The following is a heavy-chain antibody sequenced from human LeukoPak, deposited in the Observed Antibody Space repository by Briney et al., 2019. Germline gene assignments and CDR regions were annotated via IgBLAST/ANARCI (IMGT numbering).Heavy chain of an antibody. J-gene: IGHJ4*02. D-gene: IGHD3-9*01. Sequence: GASVKVSCKTSGYTFTDYYMHWVRQAPGQGLEWIGWINPNSGGTKFAQKFQGRVTLTTDTSVSTAYMELSRLTSDDTAVYYCAILLTDQGDHWGVGSLVTVSS. CDR3: AILLTDQGDH. CDR2: INPNSGGT. V-gene: IGHV1-2*02. CDR1: GYTFTDYY.